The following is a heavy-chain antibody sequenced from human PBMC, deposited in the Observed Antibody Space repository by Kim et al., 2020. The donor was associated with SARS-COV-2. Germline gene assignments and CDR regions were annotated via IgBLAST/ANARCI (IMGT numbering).Heavy chain of an antibody. D-gene: IGHD1-26*01. J-gene: IGHJ4*01. CDR3: VRVKWEPRVFDY. V-gene: IGHV3-21*01. CDR1: GFTFSSYN. CDR2: ISASSTYI. Sequence: GGSLRLSCAASGFTFSSYNMNWVRQAPGKGLEWVSSISASSTYINYADSVKGRFTISRDNAKNSLFLQMNSLRAEDAAVYYCVRVKWEPRVFDYWGQGTLVTVSS.